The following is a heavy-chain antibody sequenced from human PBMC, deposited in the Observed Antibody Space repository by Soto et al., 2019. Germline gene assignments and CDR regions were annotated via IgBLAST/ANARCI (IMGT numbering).Heavy chain of an antibody. V-gene: IGHV1-3*01. CDR2: INAGNGNT. D-gene: IGHD3-3*01. Sequence: ASVKVSCKASGYTFTSYAMHWVRQAPGQRLEWMGWINAGNGNTKYSQKFQGRVTITRDPSASTAYMELSSLRSEDTAVYYCARVELRFLEWLDFDYCGQGTLVTISS. CDR1: GYTFTSYA. J-gene: IGHJ4*02. CDR3: ARVELRFLEWLDFDY.